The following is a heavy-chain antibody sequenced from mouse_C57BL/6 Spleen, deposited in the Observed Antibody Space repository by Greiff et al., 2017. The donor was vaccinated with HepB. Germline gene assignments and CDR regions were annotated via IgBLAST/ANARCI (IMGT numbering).Heavy chain of an antibody. CDR3: ARDIAEDYEDWYFDV. V-gene: IGHV7-3*01. CDR2: IRNKANGYTT. Sequence: EVKLVESGGGLVQPGGSLSLSCAASGFTFTDYYMSWVRQPPGKALEWLGFIRNKANGYTTEYSASVKGRFTISRDNSQRILYLQMNALRAEDSATYYCARDIAEDYEDWYFDVWGTGTTVTVSA. CDR1: GFTFTDYY. J-gene: IGHJ1*03. D-gene: IGHD2-4*01.